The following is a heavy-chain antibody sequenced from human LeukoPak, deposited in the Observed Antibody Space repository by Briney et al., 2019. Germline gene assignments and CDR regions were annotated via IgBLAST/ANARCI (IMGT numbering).Heavy chain of an antibody. D-gene: IGHD3-10*01. CDR1: GASVSSSTYS. J-gene: IGHJ4*02. V-gene: IGHV4-61*01. CDR2: IYYSGST. Sequence: SETLSLTCAVSGASVSSSTYSWSWIRQPPGKGLEWIAYIYYSGSTTYNRSLKSRVTISLDTPKNQFSLKLSSVTAADTAVYYCASDYGSGSYRFDYWGQGTLVTVSS. CDR3: ASDYGSGSYRFDY.